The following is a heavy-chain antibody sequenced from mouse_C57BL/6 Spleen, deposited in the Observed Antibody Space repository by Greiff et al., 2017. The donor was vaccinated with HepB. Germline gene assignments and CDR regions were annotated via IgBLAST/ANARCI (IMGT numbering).Heavy chain of an antibody. D-gene: IGHD2-3*01. CDR2: INPNNGGT. Sequence: EVKLQQSGPELVKPGASVKISCKASGYTFTDYYMNWVKQSHGKSLEWIGDINPNNGGTSYNQKFKGKATLTVDKSSSTAYMELRSLTSEDSAVYYCARPGYYGIYYAMDYWGQGTSVTVSS. CDR3: ARPGYYGIYYAMDY. J-gene: IGHJ4*01. V-gene: IGHV1-26*01. CDR1: GYTFTDYY.